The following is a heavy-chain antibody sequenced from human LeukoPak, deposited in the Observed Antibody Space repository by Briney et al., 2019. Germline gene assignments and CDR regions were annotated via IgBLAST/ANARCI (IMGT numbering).Heavy chain of an antibody. CDR1: GFSFRSFA. J-gene: IGHJ4*02. CDR3: AKGAGGSYGLYYFDY. D-gene: IGHD3-10*01. V-gene: IGHV3-23*01. CDR2: VIASGGTT. Sequence: GGSLRLSCAASGFSFRSFAMSWVRQAPGKGLEWVSSVIASGGTTYYVDSVKGRFTISRDNSKNTVYLQMNSRRAEDTAMYYCAKGAGGSYGLYYFDYWGQGTLLTVSS.